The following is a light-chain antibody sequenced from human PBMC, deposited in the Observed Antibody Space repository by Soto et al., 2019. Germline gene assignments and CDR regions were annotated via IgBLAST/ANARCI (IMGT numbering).Light chain of an antibody. CDR1: QSLSSW. Sequence: DIQMTQSPSTLSASVGDRVTITCRASQSLSSWLAWYQQKPGKAPKLLIYDASSLESGVPSRFSGGGSGTEFTLTISSLQPDDFATYYCQQYNSYSPETFGQGTKVEIK. CDR2: DAS. J-gene: IGKJ1*01. CDR3: QQYNSYSPET. V-gene: IGKV1-5*01.